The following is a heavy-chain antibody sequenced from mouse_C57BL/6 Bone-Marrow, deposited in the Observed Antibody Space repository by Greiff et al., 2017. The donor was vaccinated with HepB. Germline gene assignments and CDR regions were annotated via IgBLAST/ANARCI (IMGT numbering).Heavy chain of an antibody. J-gene: IGHJ4*01. CDR2: INPNYGTT. CDR3: ARNSNYYGTSYKGYAMDY. CDR1: GYSFTDYN. D-gene: IGHD1-1*01. Sequence: EVQLVESGPELVKPGASVKISCKASGYSFTDYNMNWVKQSNGKSLEWIGVINPNYGTTTYNQKFKGKATLTVDQSSSTAYMQLNSLTSEDSAVYYCARNSNYYGTSYKGYAMDYWGQGTSVTVSS. V-gene: IGHV1-39*01.